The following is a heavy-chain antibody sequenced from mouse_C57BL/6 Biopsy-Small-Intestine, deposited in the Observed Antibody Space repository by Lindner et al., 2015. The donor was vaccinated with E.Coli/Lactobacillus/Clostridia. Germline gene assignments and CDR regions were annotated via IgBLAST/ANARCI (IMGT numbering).Heavy chain of an antibody. Sequence: SVKVSCKASGYTFTSYDINWVRQATGQGLEWMGWMNPNSSNTGYAQKFQGRVTMTKNTSISTAYMELSGLRSEDTAVYYCARRRLQYLFFDPWGQGTLVTVSS. CDR1: GYTFTSYD. D-gene: IGHD2-12*01. CDR3: ARRRLQYLFFDP. V-gene: IGHV1-81*01. CDR2: MNPNSSNT. J-gene: IGHJ4*01.